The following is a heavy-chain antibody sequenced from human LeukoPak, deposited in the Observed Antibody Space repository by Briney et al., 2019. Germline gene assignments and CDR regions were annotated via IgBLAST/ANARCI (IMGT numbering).Heavy chain of an antibody. V-gene: IGHV3-7*01. J-gene: IGHJ4*02. CDR3: ARERKYDSNFDY. CDR2: IKEDGSED. D-gene: IGHD1-1*01. Sequence: GGSLRLSCAASGFTFSYYWMSWVRQAPGKGLEWVANIKEDGSEDYSVDSVKGRFTISRDNAKNSVYLQMNSLRAEDTAVYYCARERKYDSNFDYWGQGTLVTVSS. CDR1: GFTFSYYW.